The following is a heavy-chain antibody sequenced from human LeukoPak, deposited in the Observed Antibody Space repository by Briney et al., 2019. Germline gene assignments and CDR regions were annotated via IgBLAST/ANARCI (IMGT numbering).Heavy chain of an antibody. CDR1: GGSISSGNYF. CDR2: INTTGST. D-gene: IGHD3-16*01. V-gene: IGHV4-61*02. Sequence: PSQTLSLTCTVSGGSISSGNYFWSWIRQPAGKGLEWIGRINTTGSTNYNPSLKSRVTISVDTSKNQFSLNLSSVTAADTAVYYCARDVYAGGAVYWFDPWGQGTLVTVSS. CDR3: ARDVYAGGAVYWFDP. J-gene: IGHJ5*02.